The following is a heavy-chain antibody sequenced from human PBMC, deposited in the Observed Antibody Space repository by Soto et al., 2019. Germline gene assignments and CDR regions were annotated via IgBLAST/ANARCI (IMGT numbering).Heavy chain of an antibody. D-gene: IGHD3-9*01. Sequence: ASVKVSCKASGYTFTSYGISLVRQAPGQGLEWMGWISAYNGNTNYAQKLQGRVTMTTDTSTSTAYMELRSLRSDDTAVYYCARDYDILTGAPYYFDYWGQGTLVTVSS. V-gene: IGHV1-18*01. J-gene: IGHJ4*02. CDR2: ISAYNGNT. CDR1: GYTFTSYG. CDR3: ARDYDILTGAPYYFDY.